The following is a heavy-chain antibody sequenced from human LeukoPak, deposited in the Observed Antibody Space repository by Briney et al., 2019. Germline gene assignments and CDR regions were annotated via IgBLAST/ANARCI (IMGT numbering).Heavy chain of an antibody. Sequence: GGSLRLSCAASGFTVSGTYMSWVRRAAGKGWEWVSTIYDAGSTSYADSVKGRFTISRDNSKNTLFLQMNSLRAEDTAVYYCARGQLATVDYWGQGTLVTVSP. CDR3: ARGQLATVDY. J-gene: IGHJ4*02. CDR2: IYDAGST. V-gene: IGHV3-53*01. D-gene: IGHD5-12*01. CDR1: GFTVSGTY.